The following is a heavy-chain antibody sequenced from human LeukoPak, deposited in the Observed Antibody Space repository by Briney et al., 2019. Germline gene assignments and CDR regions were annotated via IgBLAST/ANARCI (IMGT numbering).Heavy chain of an antibody. CDR2: ISSDGSST. D-gene: IGHD1-26*01. V-gene: IGHV3-74*01. Sequence: GGSLRLSCAASGFTFSSYAMYWVRQAPGKGLVWVSRISSDGSSTIYADSVKGRFTISRDIAKNTLYLQMNSLRAEDTAVYYCARAQMGAPTDYWVQGTLVTVSS. J-gene: IGHJ4*02. CDR1: GFTFSSYA. CDR3: ARAQMGAPTDY.